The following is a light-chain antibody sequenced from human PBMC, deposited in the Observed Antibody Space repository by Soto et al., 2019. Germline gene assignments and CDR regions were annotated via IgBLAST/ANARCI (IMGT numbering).Light chain of an antibody. CDR1: QSVSSNY. CDR3: QQYGSSSFT. V-gene: IGKV3-20*01. J-gene: IGKJ4*01. CDR2: GAS. Sequence: EIVLTQSPGTLSLSPGERATLSCRASQSVSSNYLAWYQQKPGQAPRLLIFGASSGATGIPDRFSGSGSGTDFTLTISRLEPEDFAVYYCQQYGSSSFTFGGGTKVEIK.